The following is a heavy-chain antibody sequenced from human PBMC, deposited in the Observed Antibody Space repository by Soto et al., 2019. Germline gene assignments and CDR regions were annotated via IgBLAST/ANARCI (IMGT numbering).Heavy chain of an antibody. D-gene: IGHD3-10*01. J-gene: IGHJ5*02. Sequence: GGSLRLSCAASGFSFESYWMTWVRQAPGKGLEWVGNIKQDGSKENYVDSVKGRVTISVDTSKNQFSLKLSSVTAADTAVYYCARDIGGFGELNWFDPWGQGTLVTVSS. CDR1: GFSFESYW. V-gene: IGHV3-7*03. CDR2: IKQDGSKE. CDR3: ARDIGGFGELNWFDP.